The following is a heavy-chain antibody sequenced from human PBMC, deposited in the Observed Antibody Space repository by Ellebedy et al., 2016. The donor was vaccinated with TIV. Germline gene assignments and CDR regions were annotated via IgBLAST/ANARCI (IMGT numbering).Heavy chain of an antibody. CDR1: GGSITSRHYS. V-gene: IGHV4-39*02. D-gene: IGHD3-22*01. CDR3: ARYDTSGYNIYFFDY. Sequence: MPSETLSLTCTVSGGSITSRHYSWGWIRQPPGTGLEWIGNIDSSGTTYYNPSLKSRLTISVDTSRNHLSLKLRSVTAADTAVYYCARYDTSGYNIYFFDYWGQGTLVTVSS. J-gene: IGHJ4*02. CDR2: IDSSGTT.